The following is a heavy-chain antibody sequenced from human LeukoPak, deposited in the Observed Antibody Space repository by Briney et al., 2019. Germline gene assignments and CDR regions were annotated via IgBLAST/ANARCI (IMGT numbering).Heavy chain of an antibody. Sequence: GASVKVSCKAPGYTFTSYGISWVRQAPGQGLEWMGWISAYNGNTNYAQKLQGRVTMTTDTSTSTAYMELRSPRSDDTAVYYCARNYDSSGWDPQNWFDPWGQGALVTVSS. CDR3: ARNYDSSGWDPQNWFDP. V-gene: IGHV1-18*01. D-gene: IGHD3-22*01. CDR2: ISAYNGNT. CDR1: GYTFTSYG. J-gene: IGHJ5*02.